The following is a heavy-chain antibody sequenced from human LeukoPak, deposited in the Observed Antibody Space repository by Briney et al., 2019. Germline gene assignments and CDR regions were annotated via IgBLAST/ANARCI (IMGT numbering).Heavy chain of an antibody. V-gene: IGHV3-7*01. Sequence: GGSLRLSCAASGFTFSSYWMNWVRQAPGKGLEWVANIKQDGSEKYYVDSVKGRFTISRDNAENSLDLQMYSLRAEDTAVYYCARDPGYSYGLIFDYWGQGTLVTVSS. J-gene: IGHJ4*02. CDR1: GFTFSSYW. CDR3: ARDPGYSYGLIFDY. CDR2: IKQDGSEK. D-gene: IGHD5-18*01.